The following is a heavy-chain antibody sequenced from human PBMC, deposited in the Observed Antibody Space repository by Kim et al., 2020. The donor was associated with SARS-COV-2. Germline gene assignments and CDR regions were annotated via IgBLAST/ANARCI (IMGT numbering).Heavy chain of an antibody. CDR2: IYYSGTT. CDR3: PRRFGGSSSGFDY. D-gene: IGHD6-6*01. V-gene: IGHV4-39*01. J-gene: IGHJ4*02. Sequence: SETLSLTCSVSGGSISTSSYYWGWIRQPPGKGLEWIGSIYYSGTTYYNPSLMSRVTISVDTSKNQFSLNLTSVTAADTALYYCPRRFGGSSSGFDYWGLG. CDR1: GGSISTSSYY.